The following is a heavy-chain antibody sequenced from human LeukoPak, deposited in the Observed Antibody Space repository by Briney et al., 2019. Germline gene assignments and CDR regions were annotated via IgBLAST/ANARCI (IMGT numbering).Heavy chain of an antibody. D-gene: IGHD7-27*01. CDR3: ARVWGAENYYYYYMDV. CDR2: IHSSGST. CDR1: GPTISSTLYY. V-gene: IGHV4-39*07. J-gene: IGHJ6*03. Sequence: SETLSLTCTVSGPTISSTLYYWGCIRQPPGKGLEWIGSIHSSGSTNYNPSLKSRVTISVDTFKKQISRKVSSVTAADTAVYYCARVWGAENYYYYYMDVWGKGTTVTISS.